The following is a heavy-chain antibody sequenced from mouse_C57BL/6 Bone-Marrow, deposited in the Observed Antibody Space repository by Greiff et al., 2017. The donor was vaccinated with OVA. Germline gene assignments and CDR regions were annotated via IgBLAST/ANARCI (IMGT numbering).Heavy chain of an antibody. CDR1: GFTFSDYY. CDR3: ARGNYYYGSSYSPFDY. Sequence: EVKVVESEGGLVQPGRSMKLSCTASGFTFSDYYMAWVRQVPEKGLEWVANINYDGSSTYYLDSLKSRFIISRDNAKNILYLQMSSLKSEDTATYYCARGNYYYGSSYSPFDYWGQGTTLTVSS. D-gene: IGHD1-1*01. CDR2: INYDGSST. J-gene: IGHJ2*01. V-gene: IGHV5-16*01.